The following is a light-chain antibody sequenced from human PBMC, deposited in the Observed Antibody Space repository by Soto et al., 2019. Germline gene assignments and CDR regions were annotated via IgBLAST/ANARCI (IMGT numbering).Light chain of an antibody. Sequence: EIVLTQSPGTLSLSPGERATLSCRASQSVNNNYLAWYQRQPGQAPRLLIYGASSRVTGIPDRFSGSGSGTDFTLTISRLEPEDFAVYYCQQYAGSPRTFGQGNKVEIK. J-gene: IGKJ1*01. V-gene: IGKV3-20*01. CDR2: GAS. CDR3: QQYAGSPRT. CDR1: QSVNNNY.